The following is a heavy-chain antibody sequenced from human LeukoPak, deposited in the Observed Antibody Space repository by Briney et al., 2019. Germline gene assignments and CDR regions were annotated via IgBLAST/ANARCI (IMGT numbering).Heavy chain of an antibody. CDR1: GVTFSSYG. D-gene: IGHD4-17*01. V-gene: IGHV3-30*02. CDR2: IRYDGSNK. CDR3: SLRHFDY. J-gene: IGHJ4*02. Sequence: TGGSLRLSCAASGVTFSSYGMHWVRQAPGKGLEWVAFIRYDGSNKYYADSVKGRFTISRDNSKNTLYLQMNSLRAEDTAVYYCSLRHFDYWGQGTLVTVSS.